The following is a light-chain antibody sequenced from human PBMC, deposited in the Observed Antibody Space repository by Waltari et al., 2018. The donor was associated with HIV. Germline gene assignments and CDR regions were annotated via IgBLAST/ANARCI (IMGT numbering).Light chain of an antibody. CDR2: DAS. J-gene: IGKJ2*01. V-gene: IGKV3-15*01. CDR1: ETIGTN. CDR3: QQYNNWPFA. Sequence: EIVMTQSPATVSVSPGERAILSCRASETIGTNLAWYQQKPGQAPRLLLYDASTRATGTPHRFSGSGSGAEFTLTVTSLQSEDFAIYYCQQYNNWPFAFGQGTKVDIK.